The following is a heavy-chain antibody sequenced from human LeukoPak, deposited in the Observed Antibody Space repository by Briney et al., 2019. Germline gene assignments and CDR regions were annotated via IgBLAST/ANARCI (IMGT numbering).Heavy chain of an antibody. V-gene: IGHV3-33*01. Sequence: AGGSLRLSCAASGFTFSSYGMHWVRQAPGKGLEWVAVIWYDGSNKYYADSVKGRFTISRDNSKNTLYLQMNSLRAEDTAVYYCARQNEAAAHYYFDYWGQGTLVTVS. CDR1: GFTFSSYG. CDR2: IWYDGSNK. J-gene: IGHJ4*02. D-gene: IGHD6-13*01. CDR3: ARQNEAAAHYYFDY.